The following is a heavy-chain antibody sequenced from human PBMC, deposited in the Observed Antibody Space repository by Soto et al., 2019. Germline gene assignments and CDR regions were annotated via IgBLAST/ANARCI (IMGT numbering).Heavy chain of an antibody. CDR1: GYTFTSYG. D-gene: IGHD3-16*02. Sequence: ASVKVSCTASGYTFTSYGISWVRQAPGQGLEWMGWISAYNGNTNYAQKLQGRVTMTTDTSTSTAYMELRSLRSDDTAVYYCARVVLFGGVIDLDYWGQGTLVTVSS. CDR2: ISAYNGNT. J-gene: IGHJ4*02. CDR3: ARVVLFGGVIDLDY. V-gene: IGHV1-18*01.